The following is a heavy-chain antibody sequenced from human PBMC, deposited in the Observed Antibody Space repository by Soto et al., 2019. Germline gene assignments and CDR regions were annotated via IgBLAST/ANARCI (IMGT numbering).Heavy chain of an antibody. CDR1: GYTFTSCG. J-gene: IGHJ3*02. CDR3: ARAWIQLWLDAFDI. Sequence: ASVKVSCKASGYTFTSCGISWVRPAPGQGLEWMGWISAYNGNTNYAQKLQGRVTMTTDTSTSTAYMELRSLRSDDTAVYYCARAWIQLWLDAFDIWGQGTMVTVSS. D-gene: IGHD5-18*01. V-gene: IGHV1-18*04. CDR2: ISAYNGNT.